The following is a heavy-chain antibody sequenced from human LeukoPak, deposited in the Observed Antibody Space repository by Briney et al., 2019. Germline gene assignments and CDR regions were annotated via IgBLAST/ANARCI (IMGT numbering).Heavy chain of an antibody. CDR1: GYTFTSYD. CDR2: MNPNSGNT. V-gene: IGHV1-8*01. D-gene: IGHD6-13*01. J-gene: IGHJ3*02. Sequence: ASVKVSCKASGYTFTSYDINWVRLAPGQGLEWMGWMNPNSGNTGYAQKFQGRVTMTRNTSISTAYMELSSLRSEDTAVYYCARAVAAAGMVAFDIWGQGTMVTISS. CDR3: ARAVAAAGMVAFDI.